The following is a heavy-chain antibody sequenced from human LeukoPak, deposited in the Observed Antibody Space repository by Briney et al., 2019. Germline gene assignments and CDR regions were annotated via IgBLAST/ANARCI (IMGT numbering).Heavy chain of an antibody. Sequence: GGSLRLSCAASGFTFSSYAMSWVRQAPGKGLEWVSAISGSGGSTYYADSVKGRLTISRDNSKNPLYLQMNSLRAEDTAVYYCAKDPPIRNIPVNGIVVVRAASAVITQFDYWGQGTLVTVSS. CDR2: ISGSGGST. J-gene: IGHJ4*02. CDR1: GFTFSSYA. CDR3: AKDPPIRNIPVNGIVVVRAASAVITQFDY. D-gene: IGHD2-2*01. V-gene: IGHV3-23*01.